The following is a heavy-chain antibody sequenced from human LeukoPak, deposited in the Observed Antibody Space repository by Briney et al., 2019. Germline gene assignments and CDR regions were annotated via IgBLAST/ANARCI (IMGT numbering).Heavy chain of an antibody. CDR3: VRVYYNDSRGLYNFDY. D-gene: IGHD3-22*01. Sequence: PSGTLSLTCTVSGDSISSYYRSWVRQPPGKGLEWVAHIYTSRSTNYNPSPRRRVSTSADTSTKQSSLMQSTVTDPDTAAYYSVRVYYNDSRGLYNFDYWGEGAQVTDS. V-gene: IGHV4-4*07. CDR2: IYTSRST. J-gene: IGHJ4*02. CDR1: GDSISSYY.